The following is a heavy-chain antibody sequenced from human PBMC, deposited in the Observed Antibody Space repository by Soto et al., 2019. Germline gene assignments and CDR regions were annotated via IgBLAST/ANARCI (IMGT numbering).Heavy chain of an antibody. CDR2: INHSGST. D-gene: IGHD2-15*01. CDR3: ARAAPRYCSGGSCYSGRAY. V-gene: IGHV4-34*01. CDR1: GGSFSGYY. J-gene: IGHJ4*02. Sequence: SETLSLTCAVYGGSFSGYYWSWIRQPPGKGLERIGEINHSGSTNYNPSKKSRVTISVDTSKNQFALKLRSVTAADTAVYFCARAAPRYCSGGSCYSGRAYWGQGTLVTVSS.